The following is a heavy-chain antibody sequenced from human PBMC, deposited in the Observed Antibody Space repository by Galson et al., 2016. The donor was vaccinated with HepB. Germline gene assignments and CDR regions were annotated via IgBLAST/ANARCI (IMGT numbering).Heavy chain of an antibody. Sequence: SLRLSCAASGFTFSSYAMHWVRQAPGKGLEWVAVISYDGSHKYYAASVKGRFTNSRDNSKNTLSLQMNSLRAEDTAVYYCAKNDILAGYSAFDYWGQGTLVTVSS. CDR1: GFTFSSYA. CDR2: ISYDGSHK. J-gene: IGHJ4*02. CDR3: AKNDILAGYSAFDY. D-gene: IGHD3-9*01. V-gene: IGHV3-30*18.